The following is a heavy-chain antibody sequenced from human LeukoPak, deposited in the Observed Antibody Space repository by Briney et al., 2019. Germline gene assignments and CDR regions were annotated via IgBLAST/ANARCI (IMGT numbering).Heavy chain of an antibody. V-gene: IGHV2-5*02. D-gene: IGHD6-19*01. CDR2: ICWDDDK. CDR1: GFSLSTSGVG. CDR3: AHSPAYSSGWSRGVLFDY. J-gene: IGHJ4*02. Sequence: SGPTLVKPTQTLTLTCTFSGFSLSTSGVGVGWIRQPPGKALEWLALICWDDDKRYSPSLKSRLTITKDTSKNQVVLTMTNMDPVDTATYYCAHSPAYSSGWSRGVLFDYWGQGTLVTVSS.